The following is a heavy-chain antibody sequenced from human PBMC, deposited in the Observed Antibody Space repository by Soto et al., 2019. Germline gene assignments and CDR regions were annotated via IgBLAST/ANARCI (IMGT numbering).Heavy chain of an antibody. CDR3: ARGGPPPTYYDFWSGPREDAFDI. J-gene: IGHJ3*02. V-gene: IGHV3-7*05. Sequence: GGSLRLSCAASGFTFSSYWMSWVRQAPGKGLEWVANTKQDGSEKYYVDSVKGRFTTSRDNAKNSLYLQMNSLRAEDTAVYYCARGGPPPTYYDFWSGPREDAFDIWGQGTMVTVSS. CDR1: GFTFSSYW. D-gene: IGHD3-3*01. CDR2: TKQDGSEK.